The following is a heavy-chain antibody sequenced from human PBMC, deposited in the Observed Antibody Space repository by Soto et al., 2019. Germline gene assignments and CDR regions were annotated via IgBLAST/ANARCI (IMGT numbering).Heavy chain of an antibody. D-gene: IGHD3-3*01. CDR2: IYGTLSA. V-gene: IGHV4-61*01. Sequence: QVQLQESGPALVKPSETLFLTCSISGDSVNSGSYYWHWIRQSPGKGLEWIGYIYGTLSANYHPSLRSRVTILVDTSKNQFSLKLRPVTAADTAVYYCARDWTSWGQGTLVTVSS. CDR1: GDSVNSGSYY. CDR3: ARDWTS. J-gene: IGHJ4*02.